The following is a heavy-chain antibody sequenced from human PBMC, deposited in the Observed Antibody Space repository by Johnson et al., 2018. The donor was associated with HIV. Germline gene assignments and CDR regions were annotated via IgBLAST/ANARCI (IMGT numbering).Heavy chain of an antibody. CDR2: TSWNGGSI. V-gene: IGHV3-9*01. J-gene: IGHJ3*02. Sequence: VQLVESGGGLVQPGRSLRLSCAASGFTFDDYAMYWVRQAPGKGLEWVSGTSWNGGSIGYADSVKGRFTISRDNAKNSLYVQMNSLRAEDTAMYYCTGGWYNLSAFDIWGQGTMVTVSS. D-gene: IGHD1-1*01. CDR3: TGGWYNLSAFDI. CDR1: GFTFDDYA.